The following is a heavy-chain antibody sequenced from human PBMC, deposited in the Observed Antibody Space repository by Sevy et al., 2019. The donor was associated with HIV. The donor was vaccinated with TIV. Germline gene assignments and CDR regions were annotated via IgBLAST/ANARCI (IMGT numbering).Heavy chain of an antibody. V-gene: IGHV3-74*01. CDR1: GFTFSSHW. CDR2: INSHGTIT. Sequence: GGSLRLSCAASGFTFSSHWMFRVRQAPGKGLMWVSHINSHGTITNYADSVKGRFAISRDNAKNTVYLRMDSLRAEDTAVYYCARGQLLQFLEWPSYSLDVWGQGTTVTVSS. CDR3: ARGQLLQFLEWPSYSLDV. J-gene: IGHJ6*02. D-gene: IGHD3-3*01.